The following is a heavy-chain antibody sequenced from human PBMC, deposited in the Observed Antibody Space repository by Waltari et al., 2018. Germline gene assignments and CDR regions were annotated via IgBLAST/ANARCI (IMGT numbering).Heavy chain of an antibody. CDR1: GGSISSYY. Sequence: QVQLQESGPGLVKPSETLSLTCTVPGGSISSYYWGWIRQPPGKGLEWIGYIYYSGSTNYNPSLKSRVTISVDTSKNQFSLKLSSVTAADTAVYYCAGPTISGNYWGQGTLVTVSS. CDR2: IYYSGST. V-gene: IGHV4-59*08. J-gene: IGHJ4*02. CDR3: AGPTISGNY. D-gene: IGHD3-3*01.